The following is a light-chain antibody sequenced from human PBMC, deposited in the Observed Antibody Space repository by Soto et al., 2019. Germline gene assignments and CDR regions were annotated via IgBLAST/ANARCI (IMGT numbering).Light chain of an antibody. J-gene: IGKJ1*01. Sequence: EIVLTQSPVSLSVSPGERATLSVTASQRIGSNLAWYQQKPGQAPRLLIYGASTRATGIKDTFSGTGSAKAFPLTISSLQSDDVAVXXXQQXYXWPXTXGRGTKVDI. CDR1: QRIGSN. CDR2: GAS. CDR3: QQXYXWPXT. V-gene: IGKV3-15*01.